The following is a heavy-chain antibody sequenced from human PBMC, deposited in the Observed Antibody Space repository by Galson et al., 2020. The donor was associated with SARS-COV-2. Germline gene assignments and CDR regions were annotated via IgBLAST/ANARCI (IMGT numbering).Heavy chain of an antibody. D-gene: IGHD6-13*01. CDR3: AKRGSEAAGTGGTFDY. V-gene: IGHV3-23*01. J-gene: IGHJ4*02. CDR2: ISGSGGST. CDR1: GFTFSSYA. Sequence: GESLKISCAASGFTFSSYAMSWVRQAPGKGLEWVSAISGSGGSTYYADSVKGRFTISRDNSKNTLYLQMNSLRAEDTAVYYCAKRGSEAAGTGGTFDYWGQGTLVTVSS.